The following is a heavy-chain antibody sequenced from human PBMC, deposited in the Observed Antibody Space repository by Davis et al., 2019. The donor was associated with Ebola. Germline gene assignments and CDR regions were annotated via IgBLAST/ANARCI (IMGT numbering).Heavy chain of an antibody. CDR1: GGSINSGDYY. J-gene: IGHJ4*02. CDR3: ARDHDYGLDDY. Sequence: MPSETLSLTCTVSGGSINSGDYYWSWIRQPPGKGLEWIGYTYYSGSTYYNPSLKSRVTISVDKSKNQFSLKLSSVTAADTAVYYCARDHDYGLDDYWGQETLVTVSS. V-gene: IGHV4-30-4*02. CDR2: TYYSGST. D-gene: IGHD4-17*01.